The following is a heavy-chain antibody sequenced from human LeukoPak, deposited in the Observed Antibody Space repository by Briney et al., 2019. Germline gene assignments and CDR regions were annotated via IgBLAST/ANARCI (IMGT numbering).Heavy chain of an antibody. V-gene: IGHV4-59*01. CDR3: ARGVWMAGNWEIDY. D-gene: IGHD6-19*01. CDR1: GGSISSYY. J-gene: IGHJ4*02. Sequence: PSETLSLTCTVSGGSISSYYWSWIRQPPGKGLEWIGYIYYSGSTNYNPSLKSRVTISVDTSKNQFSLKLSSVTAADTAVYYCARGVWMAGNWEIDYWGQGTLVTVSS. CDR2: IYYSGST.